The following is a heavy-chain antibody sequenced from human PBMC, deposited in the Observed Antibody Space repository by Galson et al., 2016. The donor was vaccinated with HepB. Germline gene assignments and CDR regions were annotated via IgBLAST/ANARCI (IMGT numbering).Heavy chain of an antibody. Sequence: SVKVSCKASGYTFNKYGFIWVRQAPGQGLEWMGWISVYNGDTKYAPKVQGRVTMTADTSTSTVYMDLRSLRSDDTAVYYCARDRDTRGSWHGGASHWGQGTLLTVSS. CDR1: GYTFNKYG. J-gene: IGHJ4*02. D-gene: IGHD6-13*01. V-gene: IGHV1-18*01. CDR2: ISVYNGDT. CDR3: ARDRDTRGSWHGGASH.